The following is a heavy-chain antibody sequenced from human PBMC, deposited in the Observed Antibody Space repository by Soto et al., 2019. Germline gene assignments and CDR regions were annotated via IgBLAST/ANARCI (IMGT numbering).Heavy chain of an antibody. D-gene: IGHD2-8*01. CDR3: ARMSRRDGNTYADY. V-gene: IGHV3-48*02. J-gene: IGHJ4*02. CDR2: ISASSTTV. Sequence: EVQLVESGGGLVQPGASLRLSCAASGFTFSSFNMHWVRQAPGKGLEWVSYISASSTTVYYADSVKGRFTISRDNAKNSLYLQMNSLRYSDTAVYYCARMSRRDGNTYADYWGQGTLVTVSS. CDR1: GFTFSSFN.